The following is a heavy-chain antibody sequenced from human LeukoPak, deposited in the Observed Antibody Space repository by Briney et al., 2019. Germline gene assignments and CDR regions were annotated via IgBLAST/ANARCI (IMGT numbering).Heavy chain of an antibody. Sequence: GGSLRLSCAASGFTFSSYSMNWVRQAPGKGLEWVSYISSSSSTIYYADSVKGRFTISRDNAKNSLYLQMNSLRAEDTALYYCAKSRGYSYGSLDYWGQGTLVTVSS. CDR2: ISSSSSTI. CDR3: AKSRGYSYGSLDY. J-gene: IGHJ4*02. V-gene: IGHV3-48*01. D-gene: IGHD5-18*01. CDR1: GFTFSSYS.